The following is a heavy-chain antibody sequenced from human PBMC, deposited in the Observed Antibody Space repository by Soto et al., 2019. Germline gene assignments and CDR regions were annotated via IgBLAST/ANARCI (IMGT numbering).Heavy chain of an antibody. Sequence: NPSETLSLTCTVSGGSISSYYWSWIRQPPGKGLEWIGYIYYSGSTNYNPSLKSRVTISVDTSKNQFSLKLSSVTAADTAVYYCARDSGWHRDYWGQGTLVTVSS. CDR1: GGSISSYY. D-gene: IGHD6-19*01. J-gene: IGHJ4*02. V-gene: IGHV4-59*12. CDR2: IYYSGST. CDR3: ARDSGWHRDY.